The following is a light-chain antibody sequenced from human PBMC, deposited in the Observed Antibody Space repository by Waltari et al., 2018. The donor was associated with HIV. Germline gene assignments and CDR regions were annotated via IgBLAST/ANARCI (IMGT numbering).Light chain of an antibody. Sequence: DIEMTKSPSSLSASVGDRVTITCREVEGISCNVNWYQQKTGKAPSLLIYGSLNLQDGVPSRFSGSGFGAEFTLTISSLQPEDFATYYCQQSYSVPLTFGAGTKLDV. CDR1: EGISCN. V-gene: IGKV1-39*01. CDR3: QQSYSVPLT. CDR2: GSL. J-gene: IGKJ3*01.